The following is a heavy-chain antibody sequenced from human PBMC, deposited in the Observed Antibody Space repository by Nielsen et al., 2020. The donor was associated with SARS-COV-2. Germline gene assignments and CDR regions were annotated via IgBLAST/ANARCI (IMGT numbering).Heavy chain of an antibody. CDR3: ARDRGGSGSYYYGMDV. CDR2: IYHSGST. V-gene: IGHV4-4*02. CDR1: GGSISSSDW. D-gene: IGHD1-26*01. J-gene: IGHJ6*02. Sequence: SLRLSCAVSGGSISSSDWWSWVRQPPGKGLEWIAQIYHSGSTGFNPSLKSRVTISVGKSKNQFSLNLSSVTAADTAVYYCARDRGGSGSYYYGMDVWGQGTTVTVSS.